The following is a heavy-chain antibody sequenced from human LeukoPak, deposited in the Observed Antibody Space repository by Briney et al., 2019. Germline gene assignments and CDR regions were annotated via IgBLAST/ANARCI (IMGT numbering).Heavy chain of an antibody. Sequence: GGSLRLSCAASGFTVSSNYMSWVRQAPGKGLEWVSVIYSGGSTYYADSVKGRFTISRDNSKNTLYLQMNSLRAEDTAVYYCARVWDGNYFDYWGRGTLVTVSS. D-gene: IGHD1-14*01. V-gene: IGHV3-66*01. CDR3: ARVWDGNYFDY. J-gene: IGHJ4*02. CDR2: IYSGGST. CDR1: GFTVSSNY.